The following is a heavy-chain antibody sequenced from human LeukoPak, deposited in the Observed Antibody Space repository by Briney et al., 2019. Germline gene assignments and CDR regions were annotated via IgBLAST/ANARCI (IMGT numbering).Heavy chain of an antibody. J-gene: IGHJ6*03. D-gene: IGHD6-19*01. Sequence: GRSLRLSCAASGFTFSSYGMHWVRQAPGKGLEWVAVISYDGSNKYYADSVKGRFTISRDNSKNTLYLQMNSLRAEDTAVYYCARGLSYSSGWYGPDYYYYMDVWGKGTTVTVSS. CDR2: ISYDGSNK. CDR1: GFTFSSYG. CDR3: ARGLSYSSGWYGPDYYYYMDV. V-gene: IGHV3-30*03.